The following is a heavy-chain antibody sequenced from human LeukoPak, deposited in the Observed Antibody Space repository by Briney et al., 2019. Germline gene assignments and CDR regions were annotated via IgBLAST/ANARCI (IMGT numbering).Heavy chain of an antibody. CDR2: INHSGYT. D-gene: IGHD4-17*01. J-gene: IGHJ4*02. CDR3: TRMTTGHDF. V-gene: IGHV4-34*01. CDR1: GVSFDDYY. Sequence: PSETLSLTCAVSGVSFDDYYWSWVRQTPGKGLEWLGEINHSGYTNDSPSLNSRVTLSIDTSRKQFSLNLRSVTVADAGIYYCTRMTTGHDFWGEGTLVTVSS.